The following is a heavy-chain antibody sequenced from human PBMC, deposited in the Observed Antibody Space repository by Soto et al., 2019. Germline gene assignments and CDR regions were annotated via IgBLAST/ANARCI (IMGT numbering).Heavy chain of an antibody. J-gene: IGHJ4*02. CDR2: LYPSGST. D-gene: IGHD3-10*01. V-gene: IGHV4-4*02. Sequence: SETLSLTCSVSGVSISRSNWWTWVRQAPGKGLEWIGELYPSGSTTYNPSLQNRVTISVDYSKNHLSLKLTSVTAADTAVYYCVRQNGSGSYYWGQGTLVTVSS. CDR3: VRQNGSGSYY. CDR1: GVSISRSNW.